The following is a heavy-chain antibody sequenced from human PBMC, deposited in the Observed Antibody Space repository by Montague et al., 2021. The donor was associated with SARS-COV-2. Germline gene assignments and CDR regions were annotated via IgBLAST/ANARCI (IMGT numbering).Heavy chain of an antibody. D-gene: IGHD3-10*01. CDR1: GGSLSPYY. Sequence: SETLSLTCTVSGGSLSPYYWFWIRQPPGKGLEWIGYVDKSDNTDYNPSLKSRVTISLDTSKKQFSLKLNSVTSADTAVYYCTSGEGNYGWRYYFDYWGQGTLVTVSS. CDR3: TSGEGNYGWRYYFDY. V-gene: IGHV4-59*01. J-gene: IGHJ4*02. CDR2: VDKSDNT.